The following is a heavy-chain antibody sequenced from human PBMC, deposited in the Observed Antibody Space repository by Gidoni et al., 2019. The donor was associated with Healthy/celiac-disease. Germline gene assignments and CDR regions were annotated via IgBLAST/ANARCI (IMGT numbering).Heavy chain of an antibody. Sequence: EVQLVASGGGLVKPGGSLRPSCAASGFTFSSYSMNWVRQAPGKGLEWVSSISSSSSYIYYADSVKGRFTISRDNAKNSLYLQMNSLRAEDTAVYYCARDTADYGYDWGQGTLVTVSS. CDR1: GFTFSSYS. CDR3: ARDTADYGYD. J-gene: IGHJ4*02. D-gene: IGHD3-16*01. CDR2: ISSSSSYI. V-gene: IGHV3-21*01.